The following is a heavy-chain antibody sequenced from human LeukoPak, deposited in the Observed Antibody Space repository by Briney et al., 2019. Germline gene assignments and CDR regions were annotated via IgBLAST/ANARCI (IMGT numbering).Heavy chain of an antibody. D-gene: IGHD6-13*01. Sequence: SVKVSCKASGGTFSSYAISWVRQAPGQGLEWMGGIIPIFGTANYAQKFQGRVTITADESTSTAYMELSSLRSEDTAVYYCARANAAGSPRYYFDYWGQGTLVTVSS. V-gene: IGHV1-69*13. CDR1: GGTFSSYA. CDR3: ARANAAGSPRYYFDY. J-gene: IGHJ4*02. CDR2: IIPIFGTA.